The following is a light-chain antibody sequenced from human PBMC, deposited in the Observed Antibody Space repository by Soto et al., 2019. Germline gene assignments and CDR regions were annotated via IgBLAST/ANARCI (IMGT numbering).Light chain of an antibody. CDR3: SSYAGSNDVM. Sequence: QSALTQPPSASGSPGQSVTISCTGTSSDVGGYKYVSWYQQHPGKAPKLMIYEVSQRPSGVPDRFSGSKSGNTASLTVSGLQAEDEADYYCSSYAGSNDVMFGGGTKVTVL. CDR2: EVS. V-gene: IGLV2-8*01. J-gene: IGLJ3*02. CDR1: SSDVGGYKY.